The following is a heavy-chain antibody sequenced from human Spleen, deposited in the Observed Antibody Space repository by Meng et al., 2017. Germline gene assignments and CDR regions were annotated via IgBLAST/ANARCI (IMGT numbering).Heavy chain of an antibody. CDR1: GYSFTSYD. V-gene: IGHV1-8*01. D-gene: IGHD2-8*01. Sequence: ASVTVSCKASGYSFTSYDINWVRQATGQGLEWMGWMNPNSGNTGYAQKFQGRVTMTRNTSISTAYMELSSLRSEETAVYYCARGSRVGYCTNGICYTDYYYGMDVWGQGTTVTVSS. CDR3: ARGSRVGYCTNGICYTDYYYGMDV. J-gene: IGHJ6*02. CDR2: MNPNSGNT.